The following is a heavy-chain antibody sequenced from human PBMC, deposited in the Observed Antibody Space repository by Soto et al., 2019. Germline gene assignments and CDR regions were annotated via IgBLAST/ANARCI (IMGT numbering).Heavy chain of an antibody. J-gene: IGHJ6*02. CDR2: IYQSGSA. CDR3: ARTARATVTMGGYYYYDMDV. Sequence: WTWIRQHPGKGREWIGHIYQSGSAYYNPSLKSRVTMSVDTSKNQFSLKLTSVTAADTAVYYCARTARATVTMGGYYYYDMDVWGQGTTVTVSS. V-gene: IGHV4-31*02. D-gene: IGHD4-17*01.